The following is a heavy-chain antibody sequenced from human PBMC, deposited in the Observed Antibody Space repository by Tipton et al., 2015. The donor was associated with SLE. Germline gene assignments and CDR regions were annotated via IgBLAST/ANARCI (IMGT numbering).Heavy chain of an antibody. J-gene: IGHJ4*02. V-gene: IGHV4-39*07. CDR2: IYYTGMT. D-gene: IGHD4-17*01. Sequence: TLSLTCTVSGASISSGGDYWAWIRQPPGLGPEWIGTIYYTGMTSYNPSLKSRVTISVDTSKSQFSLKVTSVTAADTAVYYCARGELRYGDYDFYYWGQGSLVTVSS. CDR1: GASISSGGDY. CDR3: ARGELRYGDYDFYY.